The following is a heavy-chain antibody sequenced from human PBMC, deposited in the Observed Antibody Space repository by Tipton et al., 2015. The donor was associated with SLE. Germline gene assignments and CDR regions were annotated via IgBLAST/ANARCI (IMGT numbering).Heavy chain of an antibody. D-gene: IGHD3-3*01. V-gene: IGHV4-39*07. CDR1: GGSISSSYY. CDR2: ISYTGST. CDR3: ARVKSIFGVVIIDY. J-gene: IGHJ4*02. Sequence: TLSLTCTVSGGSISSSYYWGWIRQSPGKGLEWIWSISYTGSTYYNPSLKSRVTISVDMSKNQFSLKLTSVTAADTAVYYCARVKSIFGVVIIDYCGQGTLVTVSS.